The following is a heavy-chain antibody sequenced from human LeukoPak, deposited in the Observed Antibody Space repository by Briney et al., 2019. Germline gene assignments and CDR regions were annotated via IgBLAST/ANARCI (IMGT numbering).Heavy chain of an antibody. D-gene: IGHD5-24*01. CDR2: IKQDGSEK. Sequence: GGSLRLSCVVSGFSISNYWMTWVRQAPGKGLEWVANIKQDGSEKYYVDSVKGRIIISRDNAKNSLYLQMNSLRAEDTAVYYCARGQLVFDYWGQGTLVTVSS. V-gene: IGHV3-7*01. CDR1: GFSISNYW. J-gene: IGHJ4*02. CDR3: ARGQLVFDY.